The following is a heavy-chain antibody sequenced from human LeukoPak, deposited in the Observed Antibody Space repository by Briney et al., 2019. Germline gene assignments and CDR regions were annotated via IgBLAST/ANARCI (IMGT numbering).Heavy chain of an antibody. CDR1: GYGLSSYW. CDR3: ARLAYYDGSGYHLDY. V-gene: IGHV5-51*01. D-gene: IGHD3-22*01. CDR2: IYLGDSDT. Sequence: GESLNISCKSSGYGLSSYWIAWVRQMPRKGLERMGIIYLGDSDTRYSPSFQGQVTFSGDKSITTAYLHWSSLKASDTAMYYCARLAYYDGSGYHLDYWGQGTLVTVPS. J-gene: IGHJ4*02.